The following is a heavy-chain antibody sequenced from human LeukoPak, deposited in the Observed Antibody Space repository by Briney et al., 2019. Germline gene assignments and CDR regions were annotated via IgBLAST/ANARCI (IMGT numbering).Heavy chain of an antibody. CDR1: GFTFSSYE. D-gene: IGHD2-8*02. CDR2: ISSSGSTI. Sequence: GGSLRLSCAASGFTFSSYEMNWVRQAPGKGLEWVSYISSSGSTIYYADSVKGRFTISRDNAKNSLYLQMNSLRAEDTAVYYCARYRGYALVEGAFDIWGQGTMVTVSS. J-gene: IGHJ3*02. V-gene: IGHV3-48*03. CDR3: ARYRGYALVEGAFDI.